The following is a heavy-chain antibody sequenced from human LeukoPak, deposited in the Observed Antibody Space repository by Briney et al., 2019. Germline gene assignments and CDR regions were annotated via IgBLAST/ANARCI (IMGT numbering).Heavy chain of an antibody. Sequence: KPSETLSLTCAVYGGSFSGYYWSWIRQPPGKGLEWIGEINHSGSTNYNPSLKSRVTISVDTSKNQFSLKLSSVTAADTAVYYCARGSPGYYDILTGWETRGGRLDYWGQGTLVTVSS. J-gene: IGHJ4*02. CDR1: GGSFSGYY. D-gene: IGHD3-9*01. CDR2: INHSGST. CDR3: ARGSPGYYDILTGWETRGGRLDY. V-gene: IGHV4-34*01.